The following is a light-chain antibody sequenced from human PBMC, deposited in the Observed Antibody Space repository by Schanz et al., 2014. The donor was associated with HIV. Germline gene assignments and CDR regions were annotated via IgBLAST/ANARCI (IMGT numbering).Light chain of an antibody. CDR1: RSNIGAGYD. CDR2: ENN. Sequence: QSVLTQPPSLSGAPGQRVSLSCNGSRSNIGAGYDVHWYQQFPGAAPKLLIYENNKRPSGIPDRFSASKSGPSATLGITGLQTGDEADYYCGTWDSRLNAGVFGGGTKLTVL. CDR3: GTWDSRLNAGV. V-gene: IGLV1-51*02. J-gene: IGLJ3*02.